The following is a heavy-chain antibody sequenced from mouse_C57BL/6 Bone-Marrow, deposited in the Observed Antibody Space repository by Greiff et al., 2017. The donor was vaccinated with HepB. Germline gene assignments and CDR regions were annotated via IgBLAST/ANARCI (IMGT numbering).Heavy chain of an antibody. CDR1: GYSITSGYY. D-gene: IGHD2-3*01. CDR3: AIYASMAMDY. Sequence: EVQLQQSGPGLVKPSQSLSLTCSVTGYSITSGYYWNWIRQFPGNKLEWMGYISYDGSNNYNPSLKNRISITRDTSKNQFFLKLNSVTTEDTATYYCAIYASMAMDYWGQGTSVTVSS. CDR2: ISYDGSN. V-gene: IGHV3-6*01. J-gene: IGHJ4*01.